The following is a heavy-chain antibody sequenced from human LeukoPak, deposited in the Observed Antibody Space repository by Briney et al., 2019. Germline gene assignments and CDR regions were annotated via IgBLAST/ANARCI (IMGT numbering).Heavy chain of an antibody. J-gene: IGHJ4*02. Sequence: PGGSLRLSCAASGFTFSSYSINWVRQAPGKGLEWVSSISSSSSYIYYADSVKGRFTISRDNAKNSLYLQMNSLRAEDTAVYYCASLLIAAAATDYWGQGTLVTVSS. CDR3: ASLLIAAAATDY. V-gene: IGHV3-21*01. CDR1: GFTFSSYS. D-gene: IGHD6-13*01. CDR2: ISSSSSYI.